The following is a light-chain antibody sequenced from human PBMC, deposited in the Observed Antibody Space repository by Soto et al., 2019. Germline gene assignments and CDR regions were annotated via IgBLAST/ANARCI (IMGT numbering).Light chain of an antibody. J-gene: IGKJ5*01. Sequence: ILMTQSPATLSVSPGERATLACRASQSVNNNLAWYQQKPGQAPRLLIFGASTRATGIPARFSGSGSGTEFTLTISSLQSEDFALYYCQQYNNWPPITFGQGTRLEIK. V-gene: IGKV3-15*01. CDR3: QQYNNWPPIT. CDR1: QSVNNN. CDR2: GAS.